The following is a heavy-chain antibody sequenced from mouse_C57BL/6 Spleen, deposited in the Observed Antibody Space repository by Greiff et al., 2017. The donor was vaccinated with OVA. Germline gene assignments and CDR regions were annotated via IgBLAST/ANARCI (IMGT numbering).Heavy chain of an antibody. CDR2: IRNKANGYTT. CDR3: ARSRHYYGSSEYFDY. D-gene: IGHD1-1*01. Sequence: EVHLVESGGGLVQPGGSLSLSCAASGFTFTDYYMSWVRQPPGKALEWLGFIRNKANGYTTEYSASVKGRFTISRDNSQSILYLQMNALRAEDSATYYCARSRHYYGSSEYFDYWGQGTTLTVSS. CDR1: GFTFTDYY. V-gene: IGHV7-3*01. J-gene: IGHJ2*01.